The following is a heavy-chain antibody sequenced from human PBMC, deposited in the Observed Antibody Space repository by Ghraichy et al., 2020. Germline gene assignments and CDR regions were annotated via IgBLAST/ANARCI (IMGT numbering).Heavy chain of an antibody. J-gene: IGHJ4*02. CDR3: ARTPQGRYCSGGSCRGDFDY. CDR1: GGSISSGGYY. CDR2: IYYSGST. V-gene: IGHV4-31*03. Sequence: SLNISCTVSGGSISSGGYYWSWIRQHPGKGLEWIGYIYYSGSTYYNPSLKSRVTISVDTSKNQFSLKLSSVTAADTAVYYCARTPQGRYCSGGSCRGDFDYWGQGTLVTVSS. D-gene: IGHD2-15*01.